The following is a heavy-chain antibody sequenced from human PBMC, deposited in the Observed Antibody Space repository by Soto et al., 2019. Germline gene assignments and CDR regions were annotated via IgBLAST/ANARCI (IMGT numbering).Heavy chain of an antibody. J-gene: IGHJ5*02. CDR1: GDSMTSPPYY. Sequence: SETLSLTCNVSGDSMTSPPYYWGWIRQPPGKGLEWIGTVYYSGATYYNPSLRGRLTVSADTSKNYFSLRLTSVTAADPAVYYGARHDDWFVPWGQGILVTVSS. V-gene: IGHV4-39*01. CDR3: ARHDDWFVP. CDR2: VYYSGAT.